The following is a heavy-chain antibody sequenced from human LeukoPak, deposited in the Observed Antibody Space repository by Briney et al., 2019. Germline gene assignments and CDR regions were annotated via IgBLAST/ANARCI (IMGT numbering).Heavy chain of an antibody. J-gene: IGHJ5*02. CDR2: VYPGDSRV. D-gene: IGHD1-14*01. Sequence: GEPLRISFKGSDTDFATFWFGWVRPMPGKGLEWVGVVYPGDSRVRYNPSFQGQVTLSVDRSTSTAYLQWTSLKASDTAMYFCARRKFSDNWIDPWGQGTLVTVSS. CDR1: DTDFATFW. CDR3: ARRKFSDNWIDP. V-gene: IGHV5-51*01.